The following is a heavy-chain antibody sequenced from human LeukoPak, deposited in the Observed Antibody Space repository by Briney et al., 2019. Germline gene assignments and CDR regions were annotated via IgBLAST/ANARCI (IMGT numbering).Heavy chain of an antibody. CDR1: GFTFSSYW. Sequence: GGSLRLSCAASGFTFSSYWMSWVRQAPGKGLEWVANIKQDGSEKYYVDSVKGRFTISRDNAKNSLYLQMNSLRAEDTAVYYCARTGVTGTTFFDYWGQGTLVTVSS. J-gene: IGHJ4*02. CDR2: IKQDGSEK. D-gene: IGHD1-7*01. V-gene: IGHV3-7*01. CDR3: ARTGVTGTTFFDY.